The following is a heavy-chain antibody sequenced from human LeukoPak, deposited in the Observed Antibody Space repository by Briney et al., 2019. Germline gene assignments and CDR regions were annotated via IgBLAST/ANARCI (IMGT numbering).Heavy chain of an antibody. CDR2: INSDGSST. CDR3: ARGLSKGGYNPEVDY. D-gene: IGHD5-24*01. CDR1: GFTFSSYW. V-gene: IGHV3-74*01. J-gene: IGHJ4*02. Sequence: GGSLRLSCAASGFTFSSYWMHWVRQAPGKGLVWVSRINSDGSSTSYADSVKGRFTISRDNAKNTLYLQMNSLRAEDTAVYYCARGLSKGGYNPEVDYWGQGTLVTVSS.